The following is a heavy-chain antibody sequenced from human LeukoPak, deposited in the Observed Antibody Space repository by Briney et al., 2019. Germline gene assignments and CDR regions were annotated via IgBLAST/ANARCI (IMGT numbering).Heavy chain of an antibody. CDR1: GYTLTSYG. CDR3: ARDPCSGGSCYSGLPGYYYGMDV. J-gene: IGHJ6*02. D-gene: IGHD2-15*01. Sequence: ASVKVSCKASGYTLTSYGISWVRQAPGQGLEWMGWISAYNGNTNYAQKLQGRVTMTTDTSTSTAYMELSSLRSEDTAVYYCARDPCSGGSCYSGLPGYYYGMDVWGQGTTVTVSS. V-gene: IGHV1-18*01. CDR2: ISAYNGNT.